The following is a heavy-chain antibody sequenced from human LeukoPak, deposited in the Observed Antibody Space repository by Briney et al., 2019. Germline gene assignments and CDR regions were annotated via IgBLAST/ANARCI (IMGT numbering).Heavy chain of an antibody. Sequence: ASVTVSCKASAYTFTGYYMHWVRQAPGQGLEGMGIINPSGTSTSYAQKFQGKVTMTRDTSTSTVYMELSSLRSEDTAVYYCAREGPYTEAFDYWGQGTLVTVSS. J-gene: IGHJ4*02. CDR2: INPSGTST. CDR1: AYTFTGYY. D-gene: IGHD2-2*02. CDR3: AREGPYTEAFDY. V-gene: IGHV1-46*01.